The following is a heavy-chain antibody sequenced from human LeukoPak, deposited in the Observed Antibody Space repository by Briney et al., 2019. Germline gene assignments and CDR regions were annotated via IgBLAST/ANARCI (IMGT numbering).Heavy chain of an antibody. Sequence: GASVKVSCKASGYTFTGYYIHWVRQAPGRGLEWKGWINPNNGDTNYAQNFQGRVTVTRDTSINTAYLELKSLTSDDTAVYYCARGPVVLLDWGQGTLVTVSS. V-gene: IGHV1-2*02. CDR1: GYTFTGYY. D-gene: IGHD4-23*01. CDR3: ARGPVVLLD. CDR2: INPNNGDT. J-gene: IGHJ4*02.